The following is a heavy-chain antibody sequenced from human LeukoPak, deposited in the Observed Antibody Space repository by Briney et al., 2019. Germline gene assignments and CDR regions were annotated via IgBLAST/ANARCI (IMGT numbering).Heavy chain of an antibody. CDR3: AREAPSTYYFDY. CDR1: GYTFTGYY. V-gene: IGHV1-2*02. J-gene: IGHJ4*02. D-gene: IGHD2-2*01. CDR2: INPNSGGT. Sequence: ASVKVSCKASGYTFTGYYMHWVRQAPGQGLEWMGWINPNSGGTNYAQKFQGRVTMTRDTSISTAYMELSRLRSDDTAVYYCAREAPSTYYFDYWGQGTLVTVSS.